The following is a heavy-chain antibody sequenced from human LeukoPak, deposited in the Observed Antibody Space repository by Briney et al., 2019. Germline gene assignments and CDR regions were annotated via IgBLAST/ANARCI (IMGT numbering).Heavy chain of an antibody. D-gene: IGHD3-10*01. Sequence: SETLSLTCTVSGGSISTYQWSWIRQSPGKGLEWIGNDYKSGSTNYNPSLKSRVTISVDTSKNQFSLQLISVTAADTAVYYCARGREGPDFDNWGQGTLVTVSS. CDR1: GGSISTYQ. CDR2: DYKSGST. CDR3: ARGREGPDFDN. J-gene: IGHJ4*02. V-gene: IGHV4-59*12.